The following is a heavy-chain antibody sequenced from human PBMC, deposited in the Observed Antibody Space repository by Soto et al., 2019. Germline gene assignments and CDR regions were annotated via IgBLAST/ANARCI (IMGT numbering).Heavy chain of an antibody. Sequence: QVQLVQSGGGVVQAGTSLRLSCTASGLTFTSSSFHWVRQAPGKGLEWVAVISENGDRQYSTESVRGRFLISRDSSKNTVYLQMNSLRPEDTGVYFCARCLATTVSALGYWGQGALVTVSS. CDR3: ARCLATTVSALGY. CDR2: ISENGDRQ. J-gene: IGHJ4*02. CDR1: GLTFTSSS. V-gene: IGHV3-30-3*01. D-gene: IGHD4-17*01.